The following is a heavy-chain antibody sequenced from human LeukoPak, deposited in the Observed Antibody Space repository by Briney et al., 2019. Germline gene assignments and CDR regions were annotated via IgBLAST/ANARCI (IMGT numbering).Heavy chain of an antibody. CDR3: ARDHYYYYYMDV. CDR2: MTPIFGTA. V-gene: IGHV1-69*13. J-gene: IGHJ6*03. Sequence: GASVKVSCKASGYTFTNYAISWVRQAAGQGLEWMGWMTPIFGTANYAQKFQGRVTITADESTSTAYMELSSLRSEDTAVYYCARDHYYYYYMDVWGKGTTVTISS. CDR1: GYTFTNYA.